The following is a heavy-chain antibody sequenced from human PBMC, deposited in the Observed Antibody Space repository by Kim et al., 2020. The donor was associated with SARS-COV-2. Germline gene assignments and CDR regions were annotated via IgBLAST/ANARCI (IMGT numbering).Heavy chain of an antibody. D-gene: IGHD3-10*01. CDR2: ISDSGTRT. CDR1: GFTFSSFA. J-gene: IGHJ4*02. CDR3: ARDVHHDYQGLGSYSFL. V-gene: IGHV3-23*01. Sequence: GGSLRLSCSASGFTFSSFALSWVRQAPGKGLEWVSGISDSGTRTFYVDSVRGRVTISRDNSRNTLYLQMNALRTEDTALYFCARDVHHDYQGLGSYSFLWGQGTLVPGSS.